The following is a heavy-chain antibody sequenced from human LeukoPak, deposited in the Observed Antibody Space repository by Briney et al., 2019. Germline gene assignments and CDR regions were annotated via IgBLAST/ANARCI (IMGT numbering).Heavy chain of an antibody. CDR2: INSDESST. J-gene: IGHJ4*02. Sequence: GGSLRLSCAASGFTFSSYWIHWVRQAPGKGLVGVSRINSDESSTRYADSVKGRFTFSRDNAKNTLYLQMNSLRDEDTAVYYCARAGSYGVSTLDYWGQGTLVTVSS. CDR1: GFTFSSYW. D-gene: IGHD5-18*01. CDR3: ARAGSYGVSTLDY. V-gene: IGHV3-74*01.